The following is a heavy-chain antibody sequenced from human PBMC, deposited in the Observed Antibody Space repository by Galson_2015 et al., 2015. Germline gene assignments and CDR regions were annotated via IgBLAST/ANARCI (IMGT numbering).Heavy chain of an antibody. CDR2: IRQDGSEK. CDR1: GFTFSSYW. D-gene: IGHD2-15*01. J-gene: IGHJ4*02. V-gene: IGHV3-7*03. CDR3: ARSCSGGFCYDY. Sequence: SLRLSCAASGFTFSSYWMSWVRQAPGKGLEWVANIRQDGSEKYYVDSVKGRFTISRDNAKNSLYLQMNSLRAEDTAVYYCARSCSGGFCYDYWGQGTLVTVSS.